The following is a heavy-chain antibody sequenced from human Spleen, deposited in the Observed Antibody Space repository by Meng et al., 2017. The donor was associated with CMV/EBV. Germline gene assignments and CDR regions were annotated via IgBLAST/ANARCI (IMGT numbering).Heavy chain of an antibody. CDR1: GGSVRTGSHC. D-gene: IGHD1-14*01. CDR3: ARVLPGARYFDY. V-gene: IGHV4-61*01. J-gene: IGHJ4*02. Sequence: SETLSLTCNVSGGSVRTGSHCWSWIRQPPGKGLEWIGYIYYSGSTNYNPSLKSRVTISVDTSKNQFSLKLSSVTAADTAVYYCARVLPGARYFDYWGQGTLVTVSS. CDR2: IYYSGST.